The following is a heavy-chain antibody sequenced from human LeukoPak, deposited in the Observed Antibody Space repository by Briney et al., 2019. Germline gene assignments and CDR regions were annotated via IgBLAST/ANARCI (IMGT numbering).Heavy chain of an antibody. D-gene: IGHD3-3*01. CDR1: GFTFSSYG. V-gene: IGHV3-33*01. J-gene: IGHJ6*02. CDR2: IWYDGSNK. CDR3: AREYYDFYYYGMDV. Sequence: PGGSLRLSCAASGFTFSSYGMHWVRQAPGKGLEWVAVIWYDGSNKYYADSVKGRFTISRDNSKNTLYLQMNSLRAEDTAVYHCAREYYDFYYYGMDVWGQGTTVTVSS.